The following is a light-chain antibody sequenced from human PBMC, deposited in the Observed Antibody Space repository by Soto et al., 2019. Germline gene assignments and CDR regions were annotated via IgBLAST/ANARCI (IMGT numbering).Light chain of an antibody. V-gene: IGLV3-1*01. J-gene: IGLJ1*01. CDR2: QDS. Sequence: SYELTQPPSVSVSPGQTASITCSGDKLGDKYACWYQQKPGQYPVLVIYQDSKRPSGIPERFSCSNSGNTATVTISGTQAMDEADYYCQAWDSSTGFFGTWTKLTVL. CDR3: QAWDSSTGF. CDR1: KLGDKY.